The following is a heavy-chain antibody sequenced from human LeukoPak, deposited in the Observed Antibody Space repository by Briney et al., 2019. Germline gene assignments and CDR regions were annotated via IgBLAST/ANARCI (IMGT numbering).Heavy chain of an antibody. J-gene: IGHJ5*02. V-gene: IGHV4-34*01. Sequence: SETLSLTCAVYGGSFSGYYWSWIRQPPGKGLEWIGEINHSGSTNYNPSLKSRVTISVDTSKNQFSLKLSSVTAADTAVYYCARDRGQSGWFDPWGQGTLVTVSS. D-gene: IGHD3-10*01. CDR2: INHSGST. CDR1: GGSFSGYY. CDR3: ARDRGQSGWFDP.